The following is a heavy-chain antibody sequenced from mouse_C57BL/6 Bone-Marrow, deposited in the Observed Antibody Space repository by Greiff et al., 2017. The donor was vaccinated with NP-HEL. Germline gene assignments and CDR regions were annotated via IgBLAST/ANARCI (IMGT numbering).Heavy chain of an antibody. CDR2: IDPETGGT. V-gene: IGHV1-15*01. CDR3: TRKDYRPWYFDV. CDR1: GYTFTDYE. D-gene: IGHD2-4*01. J-gene: IGHJ1*03. Sequence: LQESGAELVRPGASVTLSCKASGYTFTDYEMHWVKQTPVHGLEWIGAIDPETGGTAYNQKFKGKAILTADKSSSTAYMELRSLTSEDSAVYYCTRKDYRPWYFDVWGTGTTVTVSS.